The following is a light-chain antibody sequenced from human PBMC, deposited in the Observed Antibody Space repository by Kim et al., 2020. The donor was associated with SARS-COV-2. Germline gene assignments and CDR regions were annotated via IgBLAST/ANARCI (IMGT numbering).Light chain of an antibody. J-gene: IGKJ1*01. CDR1: HSVSFY. V-gene: IGKV3-11*01. CDR3: QQRSNWWT. Sequence: SLSPGERATLSCRASHSVSFYLAWYQQKPGQAPRLLIYDASKRAAGIPARFSGSGSGTDFTLTISNIEPEDFAVYYCQQRSNWWTFGQGTKVDIK. CDR2: DAS.